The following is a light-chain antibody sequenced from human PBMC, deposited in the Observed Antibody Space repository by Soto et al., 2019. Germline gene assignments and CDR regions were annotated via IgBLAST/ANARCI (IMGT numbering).Light chain of an antibody. Sequence: EIGLTQSPGTLSLSQGERATLSCRSSQSVRSSYFAWYQQRPGQAPRLLIYATSSRATGIPDRFSGSGSGTDFTPTISSLDPEDFAVYYCQQYGGSRWTFGQGTKVDI. CDR3: QQYGGSRWT. CDR2: ATS. CDR1: QSVRSSY. J-gene: IGKJ1*01. V-gene: IGKV3-20*01.